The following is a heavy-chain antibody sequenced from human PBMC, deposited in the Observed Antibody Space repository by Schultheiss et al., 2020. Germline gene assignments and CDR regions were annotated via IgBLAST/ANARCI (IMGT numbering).Heavy chain of an antibody. D-gene: IGHD3-9*01. CDR2: IYYSGST. J-gene: IGHJ6*02. CDR3: ARDPYDILTDYSYYYALDV. V-gene: IGHV4-31*03. CDR1: GGSISGYY. Sequence: SETLSLTCTVSGGSISGYYWSWIRQHPGKGLEWIGYIYYSGSTYYNPSLKSRVTISVDTSKNHFSLHLSSVTPEDTAVYYCARDPYDILTDYSYYYALDVWGQGTTVTVSS.